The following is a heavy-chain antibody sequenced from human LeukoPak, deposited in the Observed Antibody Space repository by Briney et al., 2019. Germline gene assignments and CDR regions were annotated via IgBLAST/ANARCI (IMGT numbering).Heavy chain of an antibody. V-gene: IGHV1-2*02. CDR1: GYGFTGYY. Sequence: ASVKVSCKASGYGFTGYYMHWVRQAPGQGLEWMGWINPNSGGTNYEQKFQGRVTMTRDTSISTAYMELSRLRSADTAVYYCARGVSGDRDYWGQGTLVTVSS. CDR3: ARGVSGDRDY. CDR2: INPNSGGT. D-gene: IGHD7-27*01. J-gene: IGHJ4*02.